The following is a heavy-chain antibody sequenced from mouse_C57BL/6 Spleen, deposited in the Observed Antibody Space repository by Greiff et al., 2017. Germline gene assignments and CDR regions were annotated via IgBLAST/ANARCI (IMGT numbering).Heavy chain of an antibody. CDR3: ARSGGSSDPHWYFGV. CDR1: GYTFTSYW. Sequence: QVQLQQPGAELVRPGSSVKLSCKASGYTFTSYWMHWVKQRPIQGLEWIGNIDPSDSETHYNQKFKDKATLTVDKSSSTAYMQLSSLTSEDAAVYYCARSGGSSDPHWYFGVWGTGTTVTVSS. D-gene: IGHD1-1*01. V-gene: IGHV1-52*01. J-gene: IGHJ1*03. CDR2: IDPSDSET.